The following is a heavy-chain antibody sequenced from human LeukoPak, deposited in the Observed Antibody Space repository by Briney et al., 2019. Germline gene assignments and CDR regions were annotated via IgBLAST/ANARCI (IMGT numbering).Heavy chain of an antibody. D-gene: IGHD6-25*01. Sequence: SETLSLTCTVSGDSISRSTYHWAWIRQPPGKGLEWIGSVYYGRSPYYNPSLESRATISVDTSKNHFSLKMSSVTAADTAVYYCARSSGTGTFSYWGQGTLVTVSS. J-gene: IGHJ4*02. CDR1: GDSISRSTYH. CDR2: VYYGRSP. V-gene: IGHV4-39*02. CDR3: ARSSGTGTFSY.